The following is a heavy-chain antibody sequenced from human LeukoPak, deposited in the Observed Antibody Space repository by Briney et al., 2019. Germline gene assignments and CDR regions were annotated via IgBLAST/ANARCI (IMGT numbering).Heavy chain of an antibody. D-gene: IGHD3-9*01. J-gene: IGHJ4*02. CDR1: GGSMNSYY. CDR3: ARHVWLQPFDY. Sequence: PSETLSLTCSVSGGSMNSYYWSWIRQSPGKGLEWIGYIYYSGSTYYNPSLKSRVTISVDTSKNQFSLKLSSVTAADTAVYYCARHVWLQPFDYWGQGTLVTVSS. CDR2: IYYSGST. V-gene: IGHV4-59*08.